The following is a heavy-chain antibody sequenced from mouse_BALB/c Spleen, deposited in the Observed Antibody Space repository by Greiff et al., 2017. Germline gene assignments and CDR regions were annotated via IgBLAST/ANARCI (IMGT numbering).Heavy chain of an antibody. D-gene: IGHD2-3*01. J-gene: IGHJ4*01. CDR2: INPSSGYT. CDR1: GYTFTSYT. CDR3: ARSLDGYYDYYAMDY. V-gene: IGHV1-4*01. Sequence: QVQLQQSGAELARPGASVKMSCKASGYTFTSYTMHWVKQRPGQGLEWIGYINPSSGYTNYNQKFKDKATLTADKSSSTAYMQLSSLTSEDSAVYYCARSLDGYYDYYAMDYWGQGTSVTVSS.